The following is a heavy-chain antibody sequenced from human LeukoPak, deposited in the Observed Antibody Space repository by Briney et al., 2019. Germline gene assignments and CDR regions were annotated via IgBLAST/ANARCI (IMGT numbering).Heavy chain of an antibody. Sequence: GASVKVSCKASGYTFTSYYMHWVRQAPGQGLEWMGIINPSGGSTSYAQKFQGRVTMTRDMSTSTVYMELSSLRSEDTAVYYCAREGYSSGPGYYYYYMDVWGKGTTVTVSS. D-gene: IGHD6-19*01. CDR3: AREGYSSGPGYYYYYMDV. CDR2: INPSGGST. J-gene: IGHJ6*03. CDR1: GYTFTSYY. V-gene: IGHV1-46*01.